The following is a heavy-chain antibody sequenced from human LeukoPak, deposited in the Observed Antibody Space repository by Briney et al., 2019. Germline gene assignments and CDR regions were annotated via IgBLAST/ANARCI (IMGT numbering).Heavy chain of an antibody. Sequence: ASVKVSCKASGYTFTSYDINWVRQAPGQGLEWMGWMNHNGGNTGYAQKFQGRVTMTRNTSISTAYMELSSLRSEDTAVYYCARGPSSGWYEYWGQGTLVTVSS. CDR2: MNHNGGNT. J-gene: IGHJ4*02. CDR1: GYTFTSYD. D-gene: IGHD6-19*01. CDR3: ARGPSSGWYEY. V-gene: IGHV1-8*01.